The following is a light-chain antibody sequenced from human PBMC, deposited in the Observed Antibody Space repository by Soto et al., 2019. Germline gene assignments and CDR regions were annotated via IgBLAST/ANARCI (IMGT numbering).Light chain of an antibody. V-gene: IGKV3-20*01. CDR3: QQYGSSRT. J-gene: IGKJ1*01. CDR1: QSVSSSY. CDR2: GAS. Sequence: EIVLTQSPGTLSLSPGERATLSCSASQSVSSSYLAWYQQKTGQAPRLLIYGASSRATGIPDRFSGSGSGTDFTLIISRLEPEDFAVYYCQQYGSSRTFGQGTKVDIK.